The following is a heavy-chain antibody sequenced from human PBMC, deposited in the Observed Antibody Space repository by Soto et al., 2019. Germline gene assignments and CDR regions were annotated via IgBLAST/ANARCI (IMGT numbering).Heavy chain of an antibody. V-gene: IGHV4-34*01. Sequence: PSETLSLTCAVYGGSFSGYYWSWIRQPPGKGLEWIGEINHSGSTNYNPSLKSRVTISVDTSKNQFSLKLSSVTAADTAVYYCARGPGLGYCISTSCYSRAGIAAAGTNFDYWGQGTLVTVSS. J-gene: IGHJ4*02. D-gene: IGHD2-2*01. CDR1: GGSFSGYY. CDR3: ARGPGLGYCISTSCYSRAGIAAAGTNFDY. CDR2: INHSGST.